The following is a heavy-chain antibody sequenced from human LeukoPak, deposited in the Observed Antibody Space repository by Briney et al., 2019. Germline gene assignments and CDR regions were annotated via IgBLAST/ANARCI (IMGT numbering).Heavy chain of an antibody. J-gene: IGHJ3*02. Sequence: SETLSLTCAVYGGSFSGYYWSWIRQPPGKGLEWIGEINHSGSTNYNPSLKSRVTISVDTSKNQFSLKLSSVTAAVTAVYYCASPKDGYNYDAFDIWGQGTMVTVSS. CDR2: INHSGST. CDR1: GGSFSGYY. V-gene: IGHV4-34*01. CDR3: ASPKDGYNYDAFDI. D-gene: IGHD5-24*01.